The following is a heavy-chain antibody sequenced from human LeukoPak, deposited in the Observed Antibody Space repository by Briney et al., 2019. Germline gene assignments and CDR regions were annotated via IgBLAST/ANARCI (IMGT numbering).Heavy chain of an antibody. V-gene: IGHV3-21*01. CDR3: ARAWGGPSCSGGNCYSGFDF. J-gene: IGHJ4*02. CDR1: GFTFSTYT. D-gene: IGHD2-15*01. Sequence: SGGSLRLSCAASGFTFSTYTLNWVRQAPGKGLEWVSSVSSSSSYIYYADSVKGRFTISRDNAKNSLSLQVNSLRAEGTAVYYCARAWGGPSCSGGNCYSGFDFWGQGTLVTVSS. CDR2: VSSSSSYI.